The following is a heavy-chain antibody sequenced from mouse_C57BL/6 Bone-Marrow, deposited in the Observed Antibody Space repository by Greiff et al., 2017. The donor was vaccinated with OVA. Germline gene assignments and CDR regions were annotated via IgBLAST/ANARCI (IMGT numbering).Heavy chain of an antibody. D-gene: IGHD2-1*01. J-gene: IGHJ3*01. CDR3: ARPYGNLAWFAY. CDR2: ISSGGSYT. Sequence: EVKLQESGGDLVKPGGSLKLSCAASGFTFSSYGMSWVRQTPDKRLEWVATISSGGSYTYYPDSVKGRFTISRDNAKNTLYLQMSSLKSEDTAKYYCARPYGNLAWFAYWGQGTLVTVSA. V-gene: IGHV5-6*01. CDR1: GFTFSSYG.